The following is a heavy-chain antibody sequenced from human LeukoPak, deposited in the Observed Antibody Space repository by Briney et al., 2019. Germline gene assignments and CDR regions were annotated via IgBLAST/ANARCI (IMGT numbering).Heavy chain of an antibody. V-gene: IGHV1-69*04. CDR3: ARDHRYSSSSLPNWFDP. D-gene: IGHD6-6*01. J-gene: IGHJ5*02. CDR1: GGTYSSYA. CDR2: IIPILGIA. Sequence: ASVKVSCKASGGTYSSYAIGWVRQAPGQGLEWMERIIPILGIANYAQKFQGRVTLTADKSTSTAYMELSSLRSDDTAVYYCARDHRYSSSSLPNWFDPWGQGTLVTVSS.